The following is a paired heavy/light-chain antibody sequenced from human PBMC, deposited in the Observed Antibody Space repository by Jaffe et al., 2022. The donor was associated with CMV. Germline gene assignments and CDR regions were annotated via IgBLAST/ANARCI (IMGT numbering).Light chain of an antibody. J-gene: IGKJ1*01. V-gene: IGKV1-12*01. Sequence: DIQMTQSPSSVSASVGDRVTITCRASQGISSWLAWYQQKPGKAPKLLIYAASSLQSGVPSRFSGSGSGTDFTLTISSLQPEDFATYYCQQANSFPPWTFGQGTKVEIK. CDR3: QQANSFPPWT. CDR1: QGISSW. CDR2: AAS.
Heavy chain of an antibody. CDR2: IYSGGST. CDR3: ARGGGRGGDIVVVPEYYFDY. V-gene: IGHV3-66*01. D-gene: IGHD2-2*01. CDR1: GFTVSSNY. Sequence: EVQLVESGGGLVQPGGSLRLSCAASGFTVSSNYMSWVRQAPGKGLEWVSVIYSGGSTYYADSVKGRFTISRDNSKNTLYLQMNSLRAEDTAVYYCARGGGRGGDIVVVPEYYFDYWGQGTLVTVSS. J-gene: IGHJ4*02.